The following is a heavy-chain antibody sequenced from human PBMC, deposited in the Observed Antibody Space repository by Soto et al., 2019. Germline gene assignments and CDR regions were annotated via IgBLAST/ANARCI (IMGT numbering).Heavy chain of an antibody. CDR1: GGSISSSSYY. D-gene: IGHD3-22*01. CDR2: IYYSGST. Sequence: SETLSLTCTVSGGSISSSSYYWGWIRQPPGKGLEWIGSIYYSGSTYYNPSLKSRVTISVDTSKNQFSLKLSSVTAADTAVYYCARTYYYDSNWFDPWGQGTLVTVSS. J-gene: IGHJ5*02. CDR3: ARTYYYDSNWFDP. V-gene: IGHV4-39*01.